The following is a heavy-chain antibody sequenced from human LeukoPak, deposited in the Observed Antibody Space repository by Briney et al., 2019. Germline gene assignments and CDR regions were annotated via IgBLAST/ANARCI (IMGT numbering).Heavy chain of an antibody. V-gene: IGHV1-18*01. CDR2: ISGYNGNT. J-gene: IGHJ4*02. Sequence: ASVKVSCKASDYTFTSYGISWVRQAPGQGLEWMGWISGYNGNTNYAQKFQGRVTMTTDTSTSTAYMELRSLRSDDTAMYYCARDFKRITVACIGFDYWGQGTLVTVSS. CDR3: ARDFKRITVACIGFDY. D-gene: IGHD6-19*01. CDR1: DYTFTSYG.